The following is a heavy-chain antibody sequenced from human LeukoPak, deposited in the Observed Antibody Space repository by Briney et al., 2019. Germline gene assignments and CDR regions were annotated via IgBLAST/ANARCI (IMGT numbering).Heavy chain of an antibody. CDR3: AKDISSGWYNPGLFDY. Sequence: PGGSLRLSCTASGFTFDDYAMHWVRQAPGKGLEWVSGISWNSGSIGYADSVKGRFTISRDNAKNSLYLQMNSLRAEDTALYYCAKDISSGWYNPGLFDYWGRGTLVTVSS. D-gene: IGHD6-19*01. V-gene: IGHV3-9*01. CDR2: ISWNSGSI. J-gene: IGHJ4*02. CDR1: GFTFDDYA.